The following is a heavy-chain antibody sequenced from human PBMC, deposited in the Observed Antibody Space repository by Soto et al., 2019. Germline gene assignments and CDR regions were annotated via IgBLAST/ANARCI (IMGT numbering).Heavy chain of an antibody. D-gene: IGHD6-19*01. CDR3: ARARSSEWLAYFDY. Sequence: SETLSLTCTVSGGSISSYYWSWMRQPPGKGLEWIGYIYYSGSTNYNPSLKSRVTISVDTSKNQFSLKPSSVTAADTAVYYCARARSSEWLAYFDYWGQGTLVTVSS. CDR1: GGSISSYY. J-gene: IGHJ4*02. V-gene: IGHV4-59*01. CDR2: IYYSGST.